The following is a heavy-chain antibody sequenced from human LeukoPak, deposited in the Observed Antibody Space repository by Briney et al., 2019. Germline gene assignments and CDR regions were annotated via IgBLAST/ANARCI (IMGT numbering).Heavy chain of an antibody. V-gene: IGHV3-30*02. Sequence: GGSLRLSCAASGFTFSSYGMHWVRQAPGKGLEWVAFIRYDGSNKYYADSVKGRFTISRDNSKNTLYLQMNSLRAEDTAVYYCARYYLQWLARSTNWFDPWGQGTLVTVSS. CDR2: IRYDGSNK. J-gene: IGHJ5*02. CDR3: ARYYLQWLARSTNWFDP. D-gene: IGHD6-19*01. CDR1: GFTFSSYG.